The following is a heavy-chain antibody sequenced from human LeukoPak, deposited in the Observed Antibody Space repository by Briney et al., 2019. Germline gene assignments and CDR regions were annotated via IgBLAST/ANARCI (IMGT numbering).Heavy chain of an antibody. D-gene: IGHD3-10*01. CDR3: ARDFGSGSRSDAFDI. J-gene: IGHJ3*02. V-gene: IGHV4-59*01. CDR2: VHYSGST. CDR1: GGSMRSYY. Sequence: PSETLSLTCTVSGGSMRSYYWSWIWQPPGKGLEWIGYVHYSGSTNYNPSLKSRVTISVDTSKNQFSLKLTSVTAADTAVYYCARDFGSGSRSDAFDIWGQGTMVTVSS.